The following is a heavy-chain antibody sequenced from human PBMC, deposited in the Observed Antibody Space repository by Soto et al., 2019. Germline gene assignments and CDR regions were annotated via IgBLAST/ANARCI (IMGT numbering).Heavy chain of an antibody. Sequence: ASVKVSCKVSGYTLTELSMHWVRQAPGKGLEWMGGFDPEDGETIYAQKFQGRVTMTEDTSTDTAYMELSSLRSEDTAVYYCATGQARYYYFYYGMDVWGQGTAVTVSS. V-gene: IGHV1-24*01. CDR3: ATGQARYYYFYYGMDV. J-gene: IGHJ6*02. CDR1: GYTLTELS. CDR2: FDPEDGET.